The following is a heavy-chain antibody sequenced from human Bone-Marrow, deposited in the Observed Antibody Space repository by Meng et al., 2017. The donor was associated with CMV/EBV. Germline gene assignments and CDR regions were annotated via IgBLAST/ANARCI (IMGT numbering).Heavy chain of an antibody. V-gene: IGHV3-11*01. D-gene: IGHD1-26*01. Sequence: GGSLRLSCAASGFTFSDYYMNWIRQAPGKGLEWVSYISSGGSTIYYADSVKGRFTISRDNAKDSLYLHMNSLRAEDTAVYYCARSGSYSWYFDYWGQGTLVTVSS. CDR2: ISSGGSTI. J-gene: IGHJ4*02. CDR3: ARSGSYSWYFDY. CDR1: GFTFSDYY.